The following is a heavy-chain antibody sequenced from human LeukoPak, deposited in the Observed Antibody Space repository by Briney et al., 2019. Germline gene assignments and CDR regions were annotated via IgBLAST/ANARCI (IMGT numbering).Heavy chain of an antibody. D-gene: IGHD2-21*02. V-gene: IGHV1-46*01. Sequence: ASVKVSCKASGYTFTNYYIHWVRQAPGQGLEWMGIINPSGGSTTYAQKFQDRVTMTRDTSTSTVYMELSSLRSEDTAVYYCAILSDGAYCGGDCFYLDYWGQGTPVTVSS. CDR1: GYTFTNYY. CDR3: AILSDGAYCGGDCFYLDY. CDR2: INPSGGST. J-gene: IGHJ4*02.